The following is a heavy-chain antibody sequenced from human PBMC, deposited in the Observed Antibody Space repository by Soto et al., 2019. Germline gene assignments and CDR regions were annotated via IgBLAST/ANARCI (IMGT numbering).Heavy chain of an antibody. V-gene: IGHV1-18*01. CDR1: GYTFTSYG. J-gene: IGHJ6*03. CDR3: AREMEGGGAEYYYMDV. Sequence: GASVKVSCKASGYTFTSYGISWVRQAPGQGLEWMGWISAYNGNTNYAQKLQGRVTMTTDTSTSTAYMELRSLRSDDTAVYYCAREMEGGGAEYYYMDVWGKGTTVTVSS. CDR2: ISAYNGNT. D-gene: IGHD1-1*01.